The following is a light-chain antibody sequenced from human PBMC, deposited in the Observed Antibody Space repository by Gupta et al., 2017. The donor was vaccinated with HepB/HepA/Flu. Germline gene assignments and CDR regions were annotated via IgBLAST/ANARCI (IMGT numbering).Light chain of an antibody. CDR1: QNIGTS. Sequence: DIQMTQSPSSLSASVGDRVTITCRASQNIGTSLNWYHHKPGKAPKLLIYGASTLQSGVPSRFSGSGSGTDFTLTISRLQPEDFATFHCQQRDSMPWTFGQGTKLEFK. CDR2: GAS. V-gene: IGKV1-39*01. J-gene: IGKJ1*01. CDR3: QQRDSMPWT.